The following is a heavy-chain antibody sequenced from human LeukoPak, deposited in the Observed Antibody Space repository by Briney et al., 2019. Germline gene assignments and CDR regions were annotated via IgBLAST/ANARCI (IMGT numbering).Heavy chain of an antibody. Sequence: GGSLRLSCAASGFTFSSYAMHWVRQAPGKGLEWVAVISYDGSNKYYADSVKGRFTISRDNSKNTLYLQMNSLRAEDTAVYYCASLNIAVAGTFDYWGQGILVTVSS. D-gene: IGHD6-19*01. CDR3: ASLNIAVAGTFDY. CDR2: ISYDGSNK. V-gene: IGHV3-30-3*01. J-gene: IGHJ4*02. CDR1: GFTFSSYA.